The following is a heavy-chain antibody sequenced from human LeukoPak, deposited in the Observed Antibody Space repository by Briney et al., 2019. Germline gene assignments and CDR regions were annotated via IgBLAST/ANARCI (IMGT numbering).Heavy chain of an antibody. Sequence: SETLSLTCTVSGGSISSSSYYWGWVRQPPGKGLEWIGEINHSGSTNYNPSLKSRVTISVDTSKNQFSLKLSSVTAADTAVYYCARENGYCSSTSCYYYYYYMDVWGKGTTVTISS. CDR3: ARENGYCSSTSCYYYYYYMDV. D-gene: IGHD2-2*03. CDR1: GGSISSSSYY. J-gene: IGHJ6*03. CDR2: INHSGST. V-gene: IGHV4-39*07.